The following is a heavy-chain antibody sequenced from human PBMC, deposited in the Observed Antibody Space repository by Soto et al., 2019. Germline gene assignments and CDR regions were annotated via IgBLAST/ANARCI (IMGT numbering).Heavy chain of an antibody. V-gene: IGHV4-39*07. CDR3: ARCGSRYDSSGYYYGGWCY. CDR1: GASIITYNYF. J-gene: IGHJ4*02. CDR2: ISYSGRT. D-gene: IGHD3-22*01. Sequence: PSETLSLTCTVSGASIITYNYFWFWIRHSPRRGLDVIVSISYSGRTYDNPSLQSRVTISIDASKNQFSLKLSSVTAADTAVYYCARCGSRYDSSGYYYGGWCYWGQGTLVTVSS.